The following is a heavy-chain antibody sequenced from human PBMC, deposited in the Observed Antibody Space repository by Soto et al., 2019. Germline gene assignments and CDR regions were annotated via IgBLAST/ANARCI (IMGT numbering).Heavy chain of an antibody. D-gene: IGHD1-7*01. CDR1: GASVNTGDYY. J-gene: IGHJ1*01. CDR2: IFYSGDT. V-gene: IGHV4-30-4*01. Sequence: PSETLSLTCTVSGASVNTGDYYWSYIRQPPGKGLEWLGYIFYSGDTYYNPSLKSRATISLNTSRNQFSLTLTSVTDADTAVYYCVGTGTTDDFWGQGTLVTVSS. CDR3: VGTGTTDDF.